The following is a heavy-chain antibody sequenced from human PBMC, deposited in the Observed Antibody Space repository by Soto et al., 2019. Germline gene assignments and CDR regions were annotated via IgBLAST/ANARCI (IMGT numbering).Heavy chain of an antibody. V-gene: IGHV3-7*03. CDR2: IKEDGSGK. CDR3: ARDGQSENFDY. Sequence: EVQLVESGGGLGQSGGSLRLSCAASGFTFNTYWMSWVRQAPGKGLEWVANIKEDGSGKHYLDSVKGRFNISRDNAKNSLYLQMNSLRADDTAVYYCARDGQSENFDYWGQGTLVTVSS. J-gene: IGHJ4*02. CDR1: GFTFNTYW.